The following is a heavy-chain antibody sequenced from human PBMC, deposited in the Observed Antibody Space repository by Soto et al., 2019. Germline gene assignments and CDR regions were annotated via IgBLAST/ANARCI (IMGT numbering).Heavy chain of an antibody. Sequence: QVQLIESGGGVVQPGRSLRLSCAASGFIFNSYDMHWVRQAPGKGLEWVAFLLHDVSKKFYADTLKGRITISTDNFNNTLYLQVHSLRTEDTDVSYCEKDLIGYCGGSTCNFFQSWGQGTLVTVSS. D-gene: IGHD2-2*01. CDR2: LLHDVSKK. J-gene: IGHJ4*02. CDR3: EKDLIGYCGGSTCNFFQS. CDR1: GFIFNSYD. V-gene: IGHV3-30*18.